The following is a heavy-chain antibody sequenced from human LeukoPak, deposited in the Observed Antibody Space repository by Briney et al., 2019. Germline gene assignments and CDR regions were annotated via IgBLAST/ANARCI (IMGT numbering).Heavy chain of an antibody. J-gene: IGHJ5*02. CDR3: ARVGGAVAVGSGFDP. CDR1: GYTFTGYY. CDR2: INPNSGGT. D-gene: IGHD6-19*01. Sequence: GASVKASCKASGYTFTGYYMHWVRQAPGQGLEWMGWINPNSGGTNYAQKFQGRVTMTRDTSISTAYMELSRLRSDDTAVYYCARVGGAVAVGSGFDPWGQGTLVTVSS. V-gene: IGHV1-2*02.